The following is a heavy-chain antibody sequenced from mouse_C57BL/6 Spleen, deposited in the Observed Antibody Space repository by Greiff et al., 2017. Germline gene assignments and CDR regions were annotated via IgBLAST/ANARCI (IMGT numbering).Heavy chain of an antibody. V-gene: IGHV1-26*01. D-gene: IGHD2-5*01. CDR3: AYYSNYDYAMDD. CDR2: INPNNGGT. CDR1: GYTFTDYY. Sequence: VQLPQSGPELVKPGASVKISCKASGYTFTDYYMNWVQQSHGKSLAWIGDINPNNGGTSSNQKFKGKATLTVDKSSSTAYMELRSLTSEDSAVYYCAYYSNYDYAMDDWGQGTSVTVSS. J-gene: IGHJ4*01.